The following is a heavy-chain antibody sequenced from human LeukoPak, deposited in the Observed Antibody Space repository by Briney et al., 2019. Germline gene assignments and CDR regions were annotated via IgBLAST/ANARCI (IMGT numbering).Heavy chain of an antibody. J-gene: IGHJ4*02. D-gene: IGHD3-22*01. Sequence: SETLSLTCTVSGDSTSSDRYYGGWVRQPPGKGLEWIGNIYYSGSTYYNPSLKSRVTMSVDTSKNQFFLKLSSVTAADTAVYYCARGPLYYYDSSGYRYWGQGTLVTVSS. CDR1: GDSTSSDRYY. V-gene: IGHV4-39*02. CDR2: IYYSGST. CDR3: ARGPLYYYDSSGYRY.